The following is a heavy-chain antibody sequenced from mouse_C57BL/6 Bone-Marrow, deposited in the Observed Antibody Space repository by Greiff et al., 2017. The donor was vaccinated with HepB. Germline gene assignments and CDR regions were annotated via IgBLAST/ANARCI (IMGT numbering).Heavy chain of an antibody. CDR1: GFTFSDYY. J-gene: IGHJ2*01. CDR3: ARAFIFDY. Sequence: EVKVVESGGGLVQPGGSLKLSCAASGFTFSDYYMYWVRQTPEKRLEWVAYISNGGGSTYYPDTVKGRFTISRDNAKNTLYLQMSRLKSEDTAMYYCARAFIFDYWGQGTTLTVSS. D-gene: IGHD1-1*01. CDR2: ISNGGGST. V-gene: IGHV5-12*01.